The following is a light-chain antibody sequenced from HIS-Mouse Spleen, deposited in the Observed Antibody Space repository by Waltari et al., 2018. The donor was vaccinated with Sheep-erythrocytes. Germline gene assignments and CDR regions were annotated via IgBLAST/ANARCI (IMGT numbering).Light chain of an antibody. J-gene: IGLJ3*02. CDR3: CSYAGSSTPWV. V-gene: IGLV2-23*01. Sequence: QSALTQPASVSGSPGQSITISCTGTSSDVGSYNLVSWYQQHPGKAPKLMLYEGSKRPSWVSNRFSGSKSGNTASLTISGLQAEEDADYYCCSYAGSSTPWVFGGGTKLTVL. CDR2: EGS. CDR1: SSDVGSYNL.